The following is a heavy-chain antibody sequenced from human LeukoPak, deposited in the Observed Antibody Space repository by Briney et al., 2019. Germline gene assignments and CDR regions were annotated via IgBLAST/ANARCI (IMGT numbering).Heavy chain of an antibody. CDR3: ARYGYSYGKDDFDN. Sequence: SVKVSCKASGGTFSSYAISWVRQAPGQGLEWMGGIIPIFGTANYAQKFQGRVTITADESTSTAYMELSSLRSEDTAVYYCARYGYSYGKDDFDNWGQGTLVTVSS. J-gene: IGHJ4*02. CDR1: GGTFSSYA. V-gene: IGHV1-69*01. D-gene: IGHD5-18*01. CDR2: IIPIFGTA.